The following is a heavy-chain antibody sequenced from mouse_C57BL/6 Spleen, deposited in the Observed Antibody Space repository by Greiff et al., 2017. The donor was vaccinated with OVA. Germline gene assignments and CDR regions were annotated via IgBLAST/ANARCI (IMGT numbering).Heavy chain of an antibody. Sequence: VQLKESGPGMVKPSQSLSLTCTVTGYSITSGYDWHWIRHFPGNKLEWMGYISYSGSTNYNPSLKSRISITHDTSKNHFFLKLNSVTTEDTATYYCARKDYYGVIDVWGTGTTVTVSS. CDR3: ARKDYYGVIDV. D-gene: IGHD1-2*01. CDR1: GYSITSGYD. J-gene: IGHJ1*03. CDR2: ISYSGST. V-gene: IGHV3-1*01.